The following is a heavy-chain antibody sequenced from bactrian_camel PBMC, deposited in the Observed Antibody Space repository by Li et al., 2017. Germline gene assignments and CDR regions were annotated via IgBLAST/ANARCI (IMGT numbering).Heavy chain of an antibody. CDR1: VYVKNVDC. D-gene: IGHD2*01. J-gene: IGHJ4*01. Sequence: HVQLVESGGGSVQAGGSLRLSCAASSVYVKNVDCMAWFRQPPGMEREGVAVIESDGDTTYSDSVKGRFTISKDNDKNTLYLQMNSLKPEDTAMYYCAADLARHRGSFSGFFGRGYWGQGTQVTVS. CDR3: AADLARHRGSFSGFFGRGY. CDR2: IESDGDT. V-gene: IGHV3S53*01.